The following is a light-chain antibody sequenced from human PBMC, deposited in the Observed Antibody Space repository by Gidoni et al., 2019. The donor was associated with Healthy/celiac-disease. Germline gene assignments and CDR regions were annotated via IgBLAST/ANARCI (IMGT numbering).Light chain of an antibody. CDR1: QSVSSY. J-gene: IGKJ2*04. V-gene: IGKV3-11*01. CDR2: DAS. CDR3: QQRSNWPMCS. Sequence: EIVLTQSPATLSLSPGGRAPLSCRASQSVSSYLAWYQQKPGQAPRLLIYDASNRATGIPARFSGSGSGTDFTLTISSLEPEDFAVYYCQQRSNWPMCSFGQGTKLEIK.